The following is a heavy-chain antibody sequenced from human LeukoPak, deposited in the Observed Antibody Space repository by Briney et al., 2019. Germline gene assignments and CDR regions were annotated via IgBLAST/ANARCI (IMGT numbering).Heavy chain of an antibody. V-gene: IGHV4-31*03. CDR2: VYYSGST. Sequence: SQTLSLTCTVSGGSISSGGYYWSWIRQHPGKGLEWIGYVYYSGSTYYNPSLKSRVTISVDTSKNQFSLKLSSVTAADTAVYYCASQETYGDEPDYWGQGTLVTVSS. CDR3: ASQETYGDEPDY. J-gene: IGHJ4*02. D-gene: IGHD4-17*01. CDR1: GGSISSGGYY.